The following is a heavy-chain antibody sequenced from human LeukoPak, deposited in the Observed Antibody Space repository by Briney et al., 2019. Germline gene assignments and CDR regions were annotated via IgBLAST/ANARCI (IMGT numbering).Heavy chain of an antibody. CDR1: GYTFTSSY. CDR3: AREPAGGSCYFDY. V-gene: IGHV1-46*01. J-gene: IGHJ4*02. Sequence: ASVKVSCKASGYTFTSSYMRWVRQAPGQGLEWMGMTDPNSGNVNYPKRFQGRVTVTRDTSTSTVYMELSSLRSEDTAVYYCAREPAGGSCYFDYWGQGTLATVSS. D-gene: IGHD1-26*01. CDR2: TDPNSGNV.